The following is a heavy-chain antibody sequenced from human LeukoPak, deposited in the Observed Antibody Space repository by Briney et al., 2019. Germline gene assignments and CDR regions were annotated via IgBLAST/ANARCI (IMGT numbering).Heavy chain of an antibody. D-gene: IGHD6-13*01. CDR1: GYTYTSYG. CDR2: ISAYNGNT. CDR3: ARGFSTSSPPGPIADYFQH. Sequence: GASAKVSCKASGYTYTSYGISWVRQAPGQGLEWMGWISAYNGNTNYAQKLQGRVTITRDTSASTAYMELSSLRSEDTAVYYCARGFSTSSPPGPIADYFQHWGQGTLVTVSS. V-gene: IGHV1-18*01. J-gene: IGHJ1*01.